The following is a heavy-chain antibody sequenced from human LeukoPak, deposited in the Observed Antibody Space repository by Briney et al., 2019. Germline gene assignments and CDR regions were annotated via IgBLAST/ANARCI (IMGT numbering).Heavy chain of an antibody. CDR3: ARAVYSSNWYAFDY. CDR1: GVFISGYY. V-gene: IGHV4-4*07. D-gene: IGHD6-13*01. CDR2: IYTSGGT. J-gene: IGHJ4*02. Sequence: SETLSLTCTVSGVFISGYYWSWSRQPAGKGLEWIGRIYTSGGTNYNPSLKSRVTMSVDTSKNQFSLKLSSVTAADTAVYYCARAVYSSNWYAFDYWGQGALVTVSS.